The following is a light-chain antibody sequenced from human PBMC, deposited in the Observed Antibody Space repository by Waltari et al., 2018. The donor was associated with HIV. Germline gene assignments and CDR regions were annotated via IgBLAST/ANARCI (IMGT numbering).Light chain of an antibody. CDR2: DVN. CDR3: SSYGGVASYLI. J-gene: IGLJ2*01. CDR1: TRDIRSYDY. Sequence: HSALTPPRSVSGSPGQSVTISCTGTTRDIRSYDYVSWFQKFPGRAPKLLIFDVNKRPSGVPDRFSGFKSGDTASLTISGLQPDDESDYFCSSYGGVASYLIFGGGTTLTVL. V-gene: IGLV2-11*01.